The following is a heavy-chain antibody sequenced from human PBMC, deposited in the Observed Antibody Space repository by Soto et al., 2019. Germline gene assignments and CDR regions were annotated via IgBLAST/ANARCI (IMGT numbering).Heavy chain of an antibody. D-gene: IGHD4-17*01. CDR1: GCTSSRSA. V-gene: IGHV1-58*01. J-gene: IGHJ6*02. Sequence: ASVKVSCKSFGCTSSRSAVLWVRQARGQRLEWIGWVVVGSGYTNYAQKFQERVTITTDMPTSTVYMELSSLRSDDTGVYYCTAPTVTTRDYYYGADVWGQGTSVTVSS. CDR3: TAPTVTTRDYYYGADV. CDR2: VVVGSGYT.